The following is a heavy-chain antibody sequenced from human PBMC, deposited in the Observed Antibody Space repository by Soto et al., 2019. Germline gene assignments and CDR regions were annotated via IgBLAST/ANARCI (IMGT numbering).Heavy chain of an antibody. CDR2: ISPDGRTT. CDR3: EDSWLPTSY. Sequence: PGGSLRLSCAASGFSFSHYWMHWVRQAPGKGLVWVSRISPDGRTTTYADSVKGRFTISRDNAKSTLYLQMNSLRVEDGAVYYCEDSWLPTSYWGPGTLVTVSS. J-gene: IGHJ4*02. D-gene: IGHD3-10*01. V-gene: IGHV3-74*01. CDR1: GFSFSHYW.